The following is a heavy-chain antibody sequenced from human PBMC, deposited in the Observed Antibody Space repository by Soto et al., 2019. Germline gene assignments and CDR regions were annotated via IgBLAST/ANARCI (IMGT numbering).Heavy chain of an antibody. J-gene: IGHJ4*02. Sequence: SETLSLTCAVSGGSISSSNWWSWVRQPPGKGLEWIGEIYHSGSTNYNPSLKSRVTISVDKSKNQFSLKLSSVTAADTAVYYCASRPADILTGYIDYWGQGTLVTVSS. D-gene: IGHD3-9*01. CDR1: GGSISSSNW. CDR3: ASRPADILTGYIDY. V-gene: IGHV4-4*02. CDR2: IYHSGST.